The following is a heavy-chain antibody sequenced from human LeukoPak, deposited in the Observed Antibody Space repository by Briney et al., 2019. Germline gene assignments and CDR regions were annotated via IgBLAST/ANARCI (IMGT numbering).Heavy chain of an antibody. CDR1: GFTFSSYA. V-gene: IGHV3-23*01. J-gene: IGHJ4*02. CDR3: ATARGLTTVTQGFDY. Sequence: PGGSLRLSCAASGFTFSSYAMHWVRQAPGKGLEWVSAISASGGTTYYADSVKGRFTISRENSKNTLYLQMNSLRAEDTAVYYCATARGLTTVTQGFDYWGQGTLVTVSS. CDR2: ISASGGTT. D-gene: IGHD4-17*01.